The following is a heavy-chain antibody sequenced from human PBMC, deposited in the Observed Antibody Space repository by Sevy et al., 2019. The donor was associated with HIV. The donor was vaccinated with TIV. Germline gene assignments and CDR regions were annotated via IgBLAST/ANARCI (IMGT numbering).Heavy chain of an antibody. CDR2: IIPILGIA. D-gene: IGHD2-2*01. J-gene: IGHJ6*02. CDR3: AREEPDIVVVPAAGTYGMDV. CDR1: GGTFSSYA. Sequence: ASVKVSCKASGGTFSSYAISWVRQAPGQGLEWMGRIIPILGIANYAQKFQGRVTITADKSTSTAYMELSSLRSEDTAVYYCAREEPDIVVVPAAGTYGMDVWGQGTTVTVSS. V-gene: IGHV1-69*04.